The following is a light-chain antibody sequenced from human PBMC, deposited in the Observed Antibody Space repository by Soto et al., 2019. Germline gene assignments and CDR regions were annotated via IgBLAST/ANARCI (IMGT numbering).Light chain of an antibody. Sequence: QSVLTQPASVSGSPGQSITISCTGTSXDVGGYNYVSWYQQHPGKAPKLMIYEVSNRPSGVSIRFSGSKSGNTASLTISGLQAADEADYYCSSYTSSITYVFGTGTKVTVL. J-gene: IGLJ1*01. V-gene: IGLV2-14*01. CDR3: SSYTSSITYV. CDR2: EVS. CDR1: SXDVGGYNY.